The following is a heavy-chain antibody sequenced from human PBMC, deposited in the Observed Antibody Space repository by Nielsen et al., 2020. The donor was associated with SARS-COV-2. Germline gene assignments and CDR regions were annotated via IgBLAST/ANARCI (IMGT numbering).Heavy chain of an antibody. CDR1: GFTFSDYY. Sequence: SLKISCAASGFTFSDYYMSWIRQAPGKGLEWVSGISWNSGSIGYADSVKGRFTISRDNAKNSLYLQMNSLRAEDTALYYCAKLGADSCYWGQGTLVTVSS. CDR2: ISWNSGSI. D-gene: IGHD2-15*01. V-gene: IGHV3-9*01. CDR3: AKLGADSCY. J-gene: IGHJ4*02.